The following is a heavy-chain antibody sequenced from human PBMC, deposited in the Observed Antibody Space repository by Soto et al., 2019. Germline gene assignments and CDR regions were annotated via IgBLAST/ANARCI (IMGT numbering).Heavy chain of an antibody. Sequence: GASVKVSCKASGGTFSSYAISWVRQAPGQGLEWMGGIIPIFGTANYAQKFQGRVTITADKSTSTAYMELSSLRSEDTAVYYCAGGSYYYDSSGYYSGFDYWGQGTLVTVSS. CDR3: AGGSYYYDSSGYYSGFDY. V-gene: IGHV1-69*06. J-gene: IGHJ4*02. CDR2: IIPIFGTA. CDR1: GGTFSSYA. D-gene: IGHD3-22*01.